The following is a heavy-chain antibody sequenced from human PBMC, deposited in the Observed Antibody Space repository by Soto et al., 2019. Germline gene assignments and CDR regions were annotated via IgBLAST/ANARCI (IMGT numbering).Heavy chain of an antibody. CDR2: ISSNGGST. D-gene: IGHD1-26*01. CDR3: ARDTPSGSYSFDS. CDR1: GFTFSSYA. Sequence: EVQLVESGGGLVQPGGSLRLSCAASGFTFSSYAMHWVRQAPGKGLEYVSTISSNGGSTYYANSVKGRFTISRDNSKNTLYLKRGSLRAEDMPVYYCARDTPSGSYSFDSWGQGPLVTVPP. J-gene: IGHJ4*02. V-gene: IGHV3-64*01.